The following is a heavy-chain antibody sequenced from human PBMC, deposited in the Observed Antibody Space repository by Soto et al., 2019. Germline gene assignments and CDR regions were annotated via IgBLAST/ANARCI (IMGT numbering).Heavy chain of an antibody. CDR3: ARVGNGDYDYYYYYGMDV. Sequence: ASVKVSCKASGYTFTSYGISWVRQAPGQGLEWMGWISAYNGNTNYAQKLQGRVTMTTDTSTSTAYMELRSLRSDDTAVYYCARVGNGDYDYYYYYGMDVWGQGTTVTVS. CDR2: ISAYNGNT. CDR1: GYTFTSYG. V-gene: IGHV1-18*01. J-gene: IGHJ6*02. D-gene: IGHD4-17*01.